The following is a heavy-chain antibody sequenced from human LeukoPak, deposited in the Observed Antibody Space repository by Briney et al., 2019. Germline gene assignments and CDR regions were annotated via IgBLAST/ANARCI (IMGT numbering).Heavy chain of an antibody. D-gene: IGHD1-26*01. CDR2: IYHSGST. V-gene: IGHV4-4*02. CDR3: ARDRELLRAEYFQH. Sequence: PSETLSLTCAVSGGSISSSNWWSWVRQPPGKGLEWIGEIYHSGSTNYNPSLKSRVTISVDKSKNQFSLKLSSVTAADTAVYYCARDRELLRAEYFQHWGQGTLVTVSS. J-gene: IGHJ1*01. CDR1: GGSISSSNW.